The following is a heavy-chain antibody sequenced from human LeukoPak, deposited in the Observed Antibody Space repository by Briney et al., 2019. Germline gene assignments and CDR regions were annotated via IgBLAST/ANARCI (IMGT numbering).Heavy chain of an antibody. D-gene: IGHD4-17*01. CDR1: GGSISSYY. Sequence: PSETLSLTCTVSGGSISSYYWSWIRQPPGKGLEWIGYIYYSGSTNYNPSLKSRVTISVDTSKNQFSLKLSSVTAADTAVYYCAREVWTTATFFDYWGQGTLVTVSS. CDR2: IYYSGST. CDR3: AREVWTTATFFDY. V-gene: IGHV4-59*01. J-gene: IGHJ4*02.